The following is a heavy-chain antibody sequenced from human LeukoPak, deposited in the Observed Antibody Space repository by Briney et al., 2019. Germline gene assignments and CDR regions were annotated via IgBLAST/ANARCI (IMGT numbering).Heavy chain of an antibody. CDR2: INHNGNVN. J-gene: IGHJ4*02. D-gene: IGHD3/OR15-3a*01. V-gene: IGHV3-7*03. Sequence: GGSLRLSCAASGFTFSSYWMNWARQAPGKGLEWVASINHNGNVNYYVDSVKGRFTISRDNAKNSLYLQMSNLRAEDTAVYFCARDQYDTWSRRGNFDSWGQGTLVIVSS. CDR3: ARDQYDTWSRRGNFDS. CDR1: GFTFSSYW.